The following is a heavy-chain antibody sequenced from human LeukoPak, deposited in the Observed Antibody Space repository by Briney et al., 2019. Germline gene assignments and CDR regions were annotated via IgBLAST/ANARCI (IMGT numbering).Heavy chain of an antibody. CDR3: AREAYCGGDCYFDY. CDR2: ISADGGGT. CDR1: GFTFSSYA. D-gene: IGHD2-21*02. J-gene: IGHJ4*02. Sequence: GGSLRLSCAASGFTFSSYAMSWVRQAPGKGLEWVSLISADGGGTYYADSVKGRFTISRDNSKNTLYLQMSSLRAEDMAVYYCAREAYCGGDCYFDYWGQGTLVTVSS. V-gene: IGHV3-23*01.